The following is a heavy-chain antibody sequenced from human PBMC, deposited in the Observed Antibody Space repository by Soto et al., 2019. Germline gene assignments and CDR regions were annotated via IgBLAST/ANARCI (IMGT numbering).Heavy chain of an antibody. J-gene: IGHJ6*02. Sequence: EVQLVESGGGLVQPGGSLRLSCAASGFTFSSYSMNWVRQAPGKGLEWVSYISSSSSTIYYADSVKGRFTISRDNAKNSLYLQMNSLRDEDTAVYYCARDVGGKSGYGGYYYGMDVWGQGTTVTVSS. D-gene: IGHD3-3*01. V-gene: IGHV3-48*02. CDR2: ISSSSSTI. CDR1: GFTFSSYS. CDR3: ARDVGGKSGYGGYYYGMDV.